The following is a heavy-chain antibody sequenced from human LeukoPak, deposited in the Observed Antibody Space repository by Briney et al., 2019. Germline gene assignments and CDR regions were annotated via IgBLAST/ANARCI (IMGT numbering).Heavy chain of an antibody. D-gene: IGHD5-18*01. CDR2: ISIISSYI. J-gene: IGHJ4*02. CDR3: ARDRGYSYGYTFDY. CDR1: GFTFSSYS. V-gene: IGHV3-21*01. Sequence: GGSLRLSCAASGFTFSSYSMNSVRQAPGKGLEWVSSISIISSYIYYAHSVKGRFTISRDNAKNSLYLQMNSPRAEDTAVYYCARDRGYSYGYTFDYWGQGTLVTVSS.